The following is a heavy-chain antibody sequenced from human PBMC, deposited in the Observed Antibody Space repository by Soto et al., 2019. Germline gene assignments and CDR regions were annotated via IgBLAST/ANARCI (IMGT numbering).Heavy chain of an antibody. CDR3: AKASIPYDSSGYYSPGFDY. V-gene: IGHV3-30*18. CDR2: ISYDGSNK. CDR1: GFTFFSYG. Sequence: GGSMRLSCAGSGFTFFSYGMHWVRQATGKGLEWVAVISYDGSNKYYADSVKGRFTISRDNSKNTLYLQMNSLRAEDTAVYYCAKASIPYDSSGYYSPGFDYWGQGTLVTVSS. J-gene: IGHJ4*02. D-gene: IGHD3-22*01.